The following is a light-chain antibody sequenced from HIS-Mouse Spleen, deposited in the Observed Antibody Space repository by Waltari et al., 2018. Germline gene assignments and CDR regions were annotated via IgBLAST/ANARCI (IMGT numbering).Light chain of an antibody. J-gene: IGLJ1*01. Sequence: QSALTQPASVSGSPGQSITISCTGTSSDVGGYNYVSWYQQHPGKAPKLMISEVSNRPSGVSNRFSGSKAGNTASLTISGLQAEDEADYYCSSYTSSSTFFGTGTKVTVL. CDR1: SSDVGGYNY. CDR3: SSYTSSSTF. V-gene: IGLV2-14*01. CDR2: EVS.